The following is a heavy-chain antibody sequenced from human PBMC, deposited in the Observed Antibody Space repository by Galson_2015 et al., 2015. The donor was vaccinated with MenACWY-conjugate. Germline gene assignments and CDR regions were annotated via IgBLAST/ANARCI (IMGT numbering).Heavy chain of an antibody. CDR1: GFTFNNYW. J-gene: IGHJ4*02. V-gene: IGHV3-7*03. Sequence: SLRLSCAASGFTFNNYWMSWVRPVPGKGPEWVANIKQDGSEKYYVDSVRGRFTISRDNAKSSLFLQMNSLRAEDTAVYYCARDLGFYCSRNDCYSPYWGQGTLVTV. CDR2: IKQDGSEK. D-gene: IGHD2-2*01. CDR3: ARDLGFYCSRNDCYSPY.